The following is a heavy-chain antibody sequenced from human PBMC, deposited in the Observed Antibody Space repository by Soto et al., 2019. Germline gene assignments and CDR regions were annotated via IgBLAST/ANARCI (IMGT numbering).Heavy chain of an antibody. CDR3: ARAPYCGGDCYTFDY. J-gene: IGHJ4*01. D-gene: IGHD2-21*01. Sequence: ASVKVSCKASGYTFTSYAMHWVRQAPGQRLEWMGWINAGNGNTKYSQKFQGRVTITRDTSASTAYMELSSLRSEDTAVYYCARAPYCGGDCYTFDYSGHGTLVTVSS. CDR1: GYTFTSYA. V-gene: IGHV1-3*01. CDR2: INAGNGNT.